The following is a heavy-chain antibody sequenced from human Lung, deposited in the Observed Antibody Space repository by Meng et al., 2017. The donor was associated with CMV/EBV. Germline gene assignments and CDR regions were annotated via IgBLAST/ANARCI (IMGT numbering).Heavy chain of an antibody. J-gene: IGHJ3*02. CDR1: GFTFDDYA. D-gene: IGHD3-22*01. CDR3: AKGIDAYYYDGSGSLDAFDI. V-gene: IGHV3-9*01. CDR2: ISWNSGSI. Sequence: SCAASGFTFDDYAMHWVRQAPGKGLEWVSGISWNSGSIDYADSVKGRFTISRDNAKNSLYLQMNSLRAEDTALYYCAKGIDAYYYDGSGSLDAFDIWGQGXMVTVSS.